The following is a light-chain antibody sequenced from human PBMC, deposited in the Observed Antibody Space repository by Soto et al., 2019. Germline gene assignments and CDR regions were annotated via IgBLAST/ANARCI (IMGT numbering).Light chain of an antibody. J-gene: IGKJ2*03. V-gene: IGKV3-20*01. CDR2: GES. CDR3: QQYGSSPRYS. Sequence: EVVLTQSPGTLSLSPGERATLSCRASQSVSANYLAWYQQKPGQAPRLLIYGESIRAAGIPDRFSGSVSGTDSSLTISRLEPGDFAVYYCQQYGSSPRYSFGQGTRLEI. CDR1: QSVSANY.